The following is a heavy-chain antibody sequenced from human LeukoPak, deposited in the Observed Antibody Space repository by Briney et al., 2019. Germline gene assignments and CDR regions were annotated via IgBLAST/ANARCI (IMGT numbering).Heavy chain of an antibody. J-gene: IGHJ4*02. Sequence: GGSLRLSCTASGFTFSTYSMNWVRQAPGKGLEWVSYITSSSSTMFYADSVKGRFTISRDNAKNSLYLQMNSLRAEDTAVYYCARDGDSSGYLYYFDYWGQGTLVTVSS. D-gene: IGHD3-22*01. CDR2: ITSSSSTM. CDR1: GFTFSTYS. CDR3: ARDGDSSGYLYYFDY. V-gene: IGHV3-48*04.